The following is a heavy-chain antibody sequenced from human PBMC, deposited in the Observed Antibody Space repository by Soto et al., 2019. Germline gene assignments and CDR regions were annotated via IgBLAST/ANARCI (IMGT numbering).Heavy chain of an antibody. CDR3: ARGRYCLTGRCFPNWFDS. V-gene: IGHV4-30-4*01. Sequence: SETLSLTCSVSGDSISTVDYFWAWVRQPPGQALEYVGYIYKSATTYYNPSFESRVAISLDTSKSQFSLNVTSLTAADTAVYFCARGRYCLTGRCFPNWFDSWGQGTLVTVSS. D-gene: IGHD2-15*01. CDR2: IYKSATT. CDR1: GDSISTVDYF. J-gene: IGHJ5*01.